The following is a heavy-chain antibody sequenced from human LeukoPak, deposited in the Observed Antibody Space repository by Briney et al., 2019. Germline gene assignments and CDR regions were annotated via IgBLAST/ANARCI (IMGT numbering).Heavy chain of an antibody. CDR1: GXTFSNNA. CDR2: ISGSGGYT. D-gene: IGHD6-19*01. J-gene: IGHJ4*02. Sequence: PGGSLRLSCAASGXTFSNNAMSCVRQAPGKGLEWGSRISGSGGYTYYADSLKGRFTVSRDNSKNTLYLQMNSLRAEDTAVYYCAKGDSSGWQFDHWGQGTLVTVSS. V-gene: IGHV3-23*01. CDR3: AKGDSSGWQFDH.